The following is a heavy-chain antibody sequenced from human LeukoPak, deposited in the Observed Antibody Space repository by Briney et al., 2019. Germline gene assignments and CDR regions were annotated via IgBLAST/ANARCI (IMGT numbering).Heavy chain of an antibody. CDR1: GGSFSGYY. D-gene: IGHD2-8*01. Sequence: SETLPLTCAVYGGSFSGYYWSWIRQPPGKGLEWIGEINHSGSTNYNPSLKSRVTISVDTSKNQFSLKLSSVTAADTAVYYCASDLYGWFDPWGQGTLVTVSS. J-gene: IGHJ5*02. V-gene: IGHV4-34*01. CDR2: INHSGST. CDR3: ASDLYGWFDP.